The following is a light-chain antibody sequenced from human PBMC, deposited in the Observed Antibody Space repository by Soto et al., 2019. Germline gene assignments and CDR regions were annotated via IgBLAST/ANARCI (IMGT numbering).Light chain of an antibody. Sequence: QAVVTQEASLTVSTGGTVTLTCGSSTGPVTNGHFPYWFQQKPGQAPRPLIYDTDNKHSWTPARFSASLLGDKAALTLSGALPEDEADYYCLLSYTGRLYVFGPGTKLTVL. J-gene: IGLJ1*01. CDR2: DTD. CDR1: TGPVTNGHF. V-gene: IGLV7-46*01. CDR3: LLSYTGRLYV.